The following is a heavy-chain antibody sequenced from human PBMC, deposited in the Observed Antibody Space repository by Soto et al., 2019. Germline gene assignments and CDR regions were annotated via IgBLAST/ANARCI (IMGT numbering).Heavy chain of an antibody. D-gene: IGHD2-2*01. V-gene: IGHV3-53*01. J-gene: IGHJ6*02. Sequence: GSLRLSCAASGFTVSNNYMSWVRQAPGKGLEWVSVIYSGGSTFYADSVKGRFTISRDNSKNTLYLQMNSLRAEDTAVYYCAAGRTGGSYYGMDVWGQGTAVTVSS. CDR2: IYSGGST. CDR1: GFTVSNNY. CDR3: AAGRTGGSYYGMDV.